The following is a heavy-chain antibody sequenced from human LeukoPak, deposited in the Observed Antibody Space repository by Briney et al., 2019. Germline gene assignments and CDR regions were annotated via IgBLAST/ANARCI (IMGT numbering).Heavy chain of an antibody. Sequence: TGGSLRLSCAASGFTFSSYSMNWVRQAPGKGLEWVSYISSSSSTIYYADSVKGRFTISRDNAKNSLYLQMNSLRVEDTAVYYCAKGVDTATLHGAFDIWGQGTMVTVSS. CDR2: ISSSSSTI. V-gene: IGHV3-48*01. J-gene: IGHJ3*02. CDR1: GFTFSSYS. D-gene: IGHD5-18*01. CDR3: AKGVDTATLHGAFDI.